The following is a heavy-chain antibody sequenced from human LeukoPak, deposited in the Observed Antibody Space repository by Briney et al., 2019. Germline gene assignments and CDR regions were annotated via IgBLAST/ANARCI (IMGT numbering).Heavy chain of an antibody. CDR2: ISISGSTI. Sequence: GGSLRLSCAASGFTFSDYYMSWIRQAPGQGLGWVSYISISGSTIYYSDSVKGRFTISRDNDNNSLYLQMNSMRAEDTAVYYCAREAGIAAAGWYFDLWGRGTLVTVSS. CDR3: AREAGIAAAGWYFDL. V-gene: IGHV3-11*01. D-gene: IGHD6-13*01. CDR1: GFTFSDYY. J-gene: IGHJ2*01.